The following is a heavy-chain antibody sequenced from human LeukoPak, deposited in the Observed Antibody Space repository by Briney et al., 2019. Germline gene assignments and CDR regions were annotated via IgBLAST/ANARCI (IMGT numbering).Heavy chain of an antibody. CDR1: GYSISSGYY. J-gene: IGHJ3*02. CDR2: IYHNGST. D-gene: IGHD2-2*01. CDR3: ASPYCSSTSCYPAFDI. V-gene: IGHV4-38-2*02. Sequence: SETLSLTCTVSGYSISSGYYWGWIRQPPGKGLEWIGSIYHNGSTYYNPSLKSRVTISVDTSKNQFPLKLSSVTAADTAVYYCASPYCSSTSCYPAFDIWGQGTMVTVSS.